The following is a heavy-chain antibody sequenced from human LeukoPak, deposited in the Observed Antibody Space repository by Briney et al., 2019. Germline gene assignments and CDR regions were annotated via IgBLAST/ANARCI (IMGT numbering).Heavy chain of an antibody. CDR2: INPNSGGT. Sequence: ASVKVSCKASGYSFTRYYLHWVRQAPGQGLEWMGWINPNSGGTNHAQKFQGRVTMTRDTSINTAYMDLSRLRSDDPGVYYCARGYYDILTGWPYWGQGTLVTVSS. D-gene: IGHD3-9*01. J-gene: IGHJ4*02. V-gene: IGHV1-2*02. CDR1: GYSFTRYY. CDR3: ARGYYDILTGWPY.